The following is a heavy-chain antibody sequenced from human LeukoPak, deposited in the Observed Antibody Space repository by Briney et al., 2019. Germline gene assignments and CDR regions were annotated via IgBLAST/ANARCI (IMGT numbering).Heavy chain of an antibody. CDR2: ISSSGYT. V-gene: IGHV3-11*03. D-gene: IGHD3-22*01. CDR3: QGYYESRGY. Sequence: GGSLRLSCAASGLTFSDSYMNWIRQAPGKGLEWISYISSSGYTMYADSVKGRFTISRDNAKNSLYLQMNSLRAEDTAVYYCQGYYESRGYWGRGTLVTVSS. CDR1: GLTFSDSY. J-gene: IGHJ4*02.